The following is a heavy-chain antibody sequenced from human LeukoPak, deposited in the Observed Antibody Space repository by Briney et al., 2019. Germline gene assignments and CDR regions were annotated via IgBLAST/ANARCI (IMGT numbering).Heavy chain of an antibody. V-gene: IGHV3-21*01. Sequence: PGGSLRLSCAASGFTFSSYSMNWVRQAPGKGLEWVSSISSSSSYIYYADSVKGRFTISRDNAKNSLYLQMNSLRAEDTAVYYCARARGEWELLDWFDPWGQGTLVTVPS. CDR2: ISSSSSYI. J-gene: IGHJ5*02. CDR1: GFTFSSYS. CDR3: ARARGEWELLDWFDP. D-gene: IGHD1-26*01.